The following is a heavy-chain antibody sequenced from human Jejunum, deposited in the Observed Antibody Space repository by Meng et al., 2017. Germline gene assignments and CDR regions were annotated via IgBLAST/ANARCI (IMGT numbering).Heavy chain of an antibody. J-gene: IGHJ5*01. CDR3: ARESWDSTGSYWFDS. D-gene: IGHD2-2*01. V-gene: IGHV1-3*01. Sequence: QVHLVESGAEGKKAGDSVKVSCKTSGYTFTSYAMHWVRQDPGQRLEWMGWINAANGDTRYSQKFQGRVTITRDTSARTAYMEVSSLRFEDTAVYYCARESWDSTGSYWFDSWGQGTLVTVSS. CDR1: GYTFTSYA. CDR2: INAANGDT.